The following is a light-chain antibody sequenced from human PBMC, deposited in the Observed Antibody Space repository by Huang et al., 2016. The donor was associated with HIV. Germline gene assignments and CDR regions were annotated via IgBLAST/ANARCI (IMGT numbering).Light chain of an antibody. V-gene: IGKV4-1*01. CDR1: QTVLYTSDNKNF. CDR2: WAA. Sequence: DIVMTQSPDSLSVSLGERATINCKSSQTVLYTSDNKNFLAWYQQKPGQPPKLRIYWAATRESGVPDRFTGSGSGTDFTLTISSLQAEDVAVYYCQEYYTTAFTFGPGTRVD. J-gene: IGKJ3*01. CDR3: QEYYTTAFT.